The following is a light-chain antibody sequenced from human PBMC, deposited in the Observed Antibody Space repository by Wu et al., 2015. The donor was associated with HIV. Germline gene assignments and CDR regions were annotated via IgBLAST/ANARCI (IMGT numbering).Light chain of an antibody. J-gene: IGKJ2*01. Sequence: EIVLTQSPGTLSLSPGERATLSCRASQSVSSSYLAWYQQKPGQAPRLLIYGASSRATGIPDRFSGSGSGTDFTLTISRLEPEDFAVYYCQRYGSSSYTFGQGT. CDR2: GAS. CDR1: QSVSSSY. V-gene: IGKV3-20*01. CDR3: QRYGSSSYT.